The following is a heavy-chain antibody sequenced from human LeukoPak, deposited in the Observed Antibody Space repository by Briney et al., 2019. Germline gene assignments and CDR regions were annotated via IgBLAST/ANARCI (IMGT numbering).Heavy chain of an antibody. D-gene: IGHD3-22*01. CDR3: ARGYYDSSGYLYY. Sequence: ASVKVSCKASGYTFTSYAMHWVRQAPGQRLEWMGWINAGNGNTKYSQEFQGRVTITRDTSASTAYMELSRLRSEDMAVYYCARGYYDSSGYLYYWGQGTLVTVPS. CDR1: GYTFTSYA. J-gene: IGHJ4*02. CDR2: INAGNGNT. V-gene: IGHV1-3*03.